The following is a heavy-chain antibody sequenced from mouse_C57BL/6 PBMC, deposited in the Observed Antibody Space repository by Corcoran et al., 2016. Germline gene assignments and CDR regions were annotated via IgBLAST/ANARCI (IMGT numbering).Heavy chain of an antibody. V-gene: IGHV9-3*01. CDR2: INTYSGVP. Sequence: QIQLVQSGPELKKPGETVKISCKASGYTFTNYGMSWVKQAPGKGLKWMGWINTYSGVPTYADDFKGRFAFSLETSASTAYLQINNLKNEDTATYFCAKDTDGYYFDYWGQGTTLTVSS. D-gene: IGHD3-2*01. CDR1: GYTFTNYG. CDR3: AKDTDGYYFDY. J-gene: IGHJ2*01.